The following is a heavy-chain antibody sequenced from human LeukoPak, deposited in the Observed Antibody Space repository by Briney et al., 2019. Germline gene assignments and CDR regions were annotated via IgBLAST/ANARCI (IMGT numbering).Heavy chain of an antibody. J-gene: IGHJ6*03. D-gene: IGHD3-10*01. CDR1: GGSISSYS. V-gene: IGHV4-59*01. CDR2: IYYSGST. CDR3: ARKASRGYYYYMDV. Sequence: PSETLSLTCTVSGGSISSYSWIWIRQPPGKGPEWIGYIYYSGSTSYNSSLKSRVTISVDTSKNQFSLKLSSVTAADTAVYYCARKASRGYYYYMDVWGKGTTVTVSS.